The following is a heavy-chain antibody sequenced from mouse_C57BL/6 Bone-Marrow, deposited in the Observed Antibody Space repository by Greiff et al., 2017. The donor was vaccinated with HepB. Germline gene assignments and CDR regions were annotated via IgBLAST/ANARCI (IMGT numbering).Heavy chain of an antibody. CDR1: GYSITSGYD. CDR2: ISYSGST. V-gene: IGHV3-1*01. J-gene: IGHJ3*01. Sequence: EVKLMESGPGMVKPSQSLSLTCTVTGYSITSGYDWHWIRHFPGNKLEWMGYISYSGSTNYNPSLKSRISITHDTSKNHFFLKLNSVTTEDTATYYCASSNYYGSSPAWFAYWGQGTLVTVSA. CDR3: ASSNYYGSSPAWFAY. D-gene: IGHD1-1*01.